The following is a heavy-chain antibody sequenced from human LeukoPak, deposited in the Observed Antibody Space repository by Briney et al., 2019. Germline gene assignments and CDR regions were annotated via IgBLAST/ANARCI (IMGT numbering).Heavy chain of an antibody. Sequence: GASVKVSCTPSGYSENFYGITWVRQVAGQGLEWMGWISAQHGQTEYAPNSQDRVTMTTDTYTNTAYMELRSLRSDDTAVYYCARGGPAAGRFDYWGQGTLVTVSS. CDR2: ISAQHGQT. V-gene: IGHV1-18*01. CDR1: GYSENFYG. J-gene: IGHJ4*02. D-gene: IGHD6-13*01. CDR3: ARGGPAAGRFDY.